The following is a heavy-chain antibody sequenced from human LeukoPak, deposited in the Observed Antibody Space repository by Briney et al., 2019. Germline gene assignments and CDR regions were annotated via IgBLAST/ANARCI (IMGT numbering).Heavy chain of an antibody. V-gene: IGHV3-11*04. D-gene: IGHD6-13*01. J-gene: IGHJ3*02. CDR1: GFTFSDYH. CDR3: AAAAGRGI. CDR2: ISTSGRSI. Sequence: PGGSLRLSCAASGFTFSDYHMSWIRQAPGKGLEWISYISTSGRSIYQADSVKGRFTISRDNAKNSLYLQMNSLRAEDTAVYYCAAAAGRGIWGQGTMVTVSS.